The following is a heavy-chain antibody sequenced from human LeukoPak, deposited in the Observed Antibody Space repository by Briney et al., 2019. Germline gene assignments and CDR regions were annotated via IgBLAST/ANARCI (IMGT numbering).Heavy chain of an antibody. D-gene: IGHD3-9*01. CDR3: AKGRYFDWLDYYGMDV. CDR2: ISGSGGST. V-gene: IGHV3-23*01. CDR1: GFTFSSYA. J-gene: IGHJ6*02. Sequence: GGSLRLSCAASGFTFSSYAMSWVRQAPGKGLEWVSAISGSGGSTYYADSVKGRFTISKDNSKNTLYLQMNSLRAEDTAVYYCAKGRYFDWLDYYGMDVWGQGTTVTVSS.